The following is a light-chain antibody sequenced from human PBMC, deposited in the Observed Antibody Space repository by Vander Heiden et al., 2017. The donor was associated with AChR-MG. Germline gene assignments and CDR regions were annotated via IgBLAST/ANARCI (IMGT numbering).Light chain of an antibody. CDR2: SDS. J-gene: IGLJ2*01. CDR3: QVWDSRGVV. CDR1: NIGSKN. Sequence: SYELTQPLSVSVALGQTARITRGGNNIGSKNVHWYQQKPGQAPVLVIYSDSNRPSGIPERFSGSNSGNTATLTISRAQAGDEADYYCQVWDSRGVVFGGGTKLTVL. V-gene: IGLV3-9*01.